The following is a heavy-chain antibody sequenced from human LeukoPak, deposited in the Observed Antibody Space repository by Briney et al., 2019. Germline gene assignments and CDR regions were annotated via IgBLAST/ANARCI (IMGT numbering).Heavy chain of an antibody. CDR3: ARVPYYDSGSYYNV. CDR1: GFTFSRDG. D-gene: IGHD3-10*01. V-gene: IGHV3-74*01. CDR2: INSDGSST. Sequence: GGSLRLSCAASGFTFSRDGMHWVRQTPGQGLVWVSRINSDGSSTSYADSVKGRFTISRDNAKNTLYLQMNSLRAEDTALYYCARVPYYDSGSYYNVWGQGTLVTVSS. J-gene: IGHJ4*02.